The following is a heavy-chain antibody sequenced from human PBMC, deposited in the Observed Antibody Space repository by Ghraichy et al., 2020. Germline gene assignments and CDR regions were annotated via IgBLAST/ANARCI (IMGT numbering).Heavy chain of an antibody. CDR3: SKGTSKNYSASGTYSNDH. V-gene: IGHV3-23*01. Sequence: GGSLRLSCEGSGFTFSSVGMSWVRQAPGKGLEGVAEITCSGSWTQYADSVKGRFTIARDNSKDTLYLQMNSLRGEDTAVYYCSKGTSKNYSASGTYSNDHWGQGTLVTVSS. CDR2: ITCSGSWT. D-gene: IGHD3-10*01. J-gene: IGHJ4*02. CDR1: GFTFSSVG.